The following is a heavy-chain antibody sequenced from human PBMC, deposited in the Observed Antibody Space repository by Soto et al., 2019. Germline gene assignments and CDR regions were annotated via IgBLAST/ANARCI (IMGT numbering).Heavy chain of an antibody. CDR1: GGSISSYY. CDR2: IYYSGST. Sequence: QVQLQESGPGLVKPSETLSLTCTVSGGSISSYYWSWIRQPPGKGLEWIGYIYYSGSTTYNPSLKRRVTISVDTSKNQFSLKLSSVTAADTAVYYCARQIAVAGAYFDYWGQGTLVTVSS. V-gene: IGHV4-59*01. D-gene: IGHD6-19*01. CDR3: ARQIAVAGAYFDY. J-gene: IGHJ4*02.